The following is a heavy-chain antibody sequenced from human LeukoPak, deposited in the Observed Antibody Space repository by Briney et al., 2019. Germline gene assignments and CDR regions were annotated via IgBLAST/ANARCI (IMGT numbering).Heavy chain of an antibody. CDR3: ARQYYGSSGYLDY. J-gene: IGHJ4*02. CDR1: GYSFTTYW. D-gene: IGHD3-22*01. CDR2: IYPGDSDT. V-gene: IGHV5-51*01. Sequence: GESLKISCKGSGYSFTTYWIGWVRQMPGKGLEWMGIIYPGDSDTRYSPSFQGQITISADKSISTAYLQWSSLKASDTAMYYCARQYYGSSGYLDYWGQGTLVTVSS.